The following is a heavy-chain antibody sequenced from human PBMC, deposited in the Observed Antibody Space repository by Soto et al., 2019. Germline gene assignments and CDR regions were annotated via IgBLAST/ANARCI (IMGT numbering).Heavy chain of an antibody. V-gene: IGHV4-31*03. CDR3: VRATVAGGSL. J-gene: IGHJ4*02. Sequence: QVQLQESGPGLVRPSQTLSLTCTVSGGSISRGAYYWSWIRQHPGKGLEWIGYIYYSGTTSYNLSLKRRVTISVDTSKNQFSLKLSSVTAADTAVYYGVRATVAGGSLWGQGTLVTVSS. D-gene: IGHD4-4*01. CDR2: IYYSGTT. CDR1: GGSISRGAYY.